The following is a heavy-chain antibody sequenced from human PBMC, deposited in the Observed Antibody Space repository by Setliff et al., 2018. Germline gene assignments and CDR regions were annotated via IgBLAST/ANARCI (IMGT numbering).Heavy chain of an antibody. CDR1: GGSMIGYY. V-gene: IGHV4-59*08. Sequence: SETLSLTCSVSGGSMIGYYWSWVRQAPGKELEWIGYSVDGSTNYNPSLKSRVTISVDTSKNQFTLKLTSVTAADSAVYYCARGLHSGTYWGTRPLGLDYWGQGTQVTV. CDR2: SVDGST. CDR3: ARGLHSGTYWGTRPLGLDY. J-gene: IGHJ4*02. D-gene: IGHD1-26*01.